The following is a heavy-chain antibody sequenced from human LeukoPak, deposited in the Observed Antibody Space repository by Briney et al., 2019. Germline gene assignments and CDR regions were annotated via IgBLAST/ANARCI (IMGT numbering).Heavy chain of an antibody. CDR1: GGTFSSYA. Sequence: ASVTLSCTASGGTFSSYAISWVRQAPGQGLEWMGGIIPIFGTANYAQKFQGRVTITTDESTSTAYMELSSLRSEDTAVYYCHFTIFGVVIPGRSGNYFDYWGQGTLVTVSS. V-gene: IGHV1-69*05. CDR3: HFTIFGVVIPGRSGNYFDY. CDR2: IIPIFGTA. D-gene: IGHD3-3*01. J-gene: IGHJ4*02.